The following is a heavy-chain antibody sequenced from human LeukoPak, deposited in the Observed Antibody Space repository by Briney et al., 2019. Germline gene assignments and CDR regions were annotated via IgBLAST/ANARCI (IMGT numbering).Heavy chain of an antibody. CDR1: GGSFSGYY. D-gene: IGHD3-10*01. V-gene: IGHV4-34*01. CDR3: ARLTMVRGVIYGTDWHLDL. Sequence: SETLSLTCAVYGGSFSGYYWSWIRQPPGKGLEWIGEINHSGSTNYNPSLKSRVTISVDTSKNQFSLKKSSVTAADTAEYYCARLTMVRGVIYGTDWHLDLWGRGTLVTVSS. J-gene: IGHJ2*01. CDR2: INHSGST.